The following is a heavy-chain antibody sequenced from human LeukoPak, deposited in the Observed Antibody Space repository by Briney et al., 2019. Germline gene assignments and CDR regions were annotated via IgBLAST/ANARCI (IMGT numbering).Heavy chain of an antibody. CDR3: ATTSYYYDSPDY. CDR2: IYYSWDT. CDR1: GGSISSTSYY. V-gene: IGHV4-39*01. J-gene: IGHJ4*02. D-gene: IGHD3-22*01. Sequence: PSETLSLTCTVSGGSISSTSYYWGWIRQPPEKGLEWIGSIYYSWDTYYNPSLKGRVTISVDTSKNQSSLKLSSVTAADTAVYYCATTSYYYDSPDYWGQGTLVTVSS.